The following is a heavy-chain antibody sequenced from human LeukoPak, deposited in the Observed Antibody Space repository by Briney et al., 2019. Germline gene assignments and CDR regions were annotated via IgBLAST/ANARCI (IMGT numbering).Heavy chain of an antibody. V-gene: IGHV3-33*01. CDR1: GLIFNTYG. CDR3: ASAAGPFDN. J-gene: IGHJ4*02. D-gene: IGHD6-19*01. CDR2: IWFDGSIK. Sequence: GCSMRLSCAASGLIFNTYGMHWVRQAPGKGLEWVAVIWFDGSIKYYADSVKGRFTISRDNSKNTLYLQMNSLRAEDTALYYCASAAGPFDNWGQGTLVTVSS.